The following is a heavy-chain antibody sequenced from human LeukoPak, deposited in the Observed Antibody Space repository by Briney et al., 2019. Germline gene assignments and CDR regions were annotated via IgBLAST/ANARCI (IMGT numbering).Heavy chain of an antibody. CDR3: ARGGSGGYGDYDDY. CDR1: GFTFSSYS. CDR2: ISSSSSYI. J-gene: IGHJ4*02. Sequence: GGSLRLSCAASGFTFSSYSMNWVRQAPGKGLEWVSSISSSSSYICYADSVKGRFTISRDNAKNSLYLQMNSLRAEDTAVYYCARGGSGGYGDYDDYWGQGTLVTVSS. V-gene: IGHV3-21*01. D-gene: IGHD1-26*01.